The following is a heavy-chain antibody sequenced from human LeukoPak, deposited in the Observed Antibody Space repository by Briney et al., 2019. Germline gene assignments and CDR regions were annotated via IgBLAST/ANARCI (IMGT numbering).Heavy chain of an antibody. Sequence: QTGGSLRLSCAASGFTFSSYAMSWVRQAPGKGLEWVSAISGSGGSTYYADSVKGRFTISRDNSKNTLYLQMNSLRAEDTAVYYCAKDHYGDYALSNYYFDYWGQGTLVTVSS. CDR2: ISGSGGST. CDR1: GFTFSSYA. CDR3: AKDHYGDYALSNYYFDY. J-gene: IGHJ4*02. D-gene: IGHD4-17*01. V-gene: IGHV3-23*01.